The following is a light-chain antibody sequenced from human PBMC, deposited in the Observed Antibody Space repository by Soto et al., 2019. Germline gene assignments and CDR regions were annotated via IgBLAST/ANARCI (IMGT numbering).Light chain of an antibody. J-gene: IGKJ5*01. CDR3: QQYNNWPPIT. CDR1: QSVSSN. V-gene: IGKV3-15*01. CDR2: GAS. Sequence: EIMMTQSPATLSVSPGEKTTLSCRARQSVSSNLAWYQQKPGQAPRLLIYGASTRATGFPARFSGSGSGTEFTLTISSLQSEDFAVYYCQQYNNWPPITFGQGTRLEIK.